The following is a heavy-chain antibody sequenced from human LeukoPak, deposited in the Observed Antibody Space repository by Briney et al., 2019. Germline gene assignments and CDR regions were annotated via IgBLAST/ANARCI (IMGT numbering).Heavy chain of an antibody. V-gene: IGHV3-23*01. CDR2: ISGSGGST. Sequence: GGSLRLSCAASGFTFSSYAMSWVRQAPGKGLEWVSAISGSGGSTYYADSVKGRFTISSDNSKNTLYLQMNSLRAEDTAVYYCAKDTYGDYDGYFDYWGQGTLVTVSS. CDR3: AKDTYGDYDGYFDY. CDR1: GFTFSSYA. D-gene: IGHD4-17*01. J-gene: IGHJ4*02.